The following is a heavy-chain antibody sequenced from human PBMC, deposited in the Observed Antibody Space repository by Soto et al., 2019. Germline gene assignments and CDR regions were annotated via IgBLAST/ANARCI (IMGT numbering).Heavy chain of an antibody. CDR1: GFTFSSYS. CDR2: ISSSSSYI. CDR3: ARDPVNYDYIWGRYRPGPIHY. J-gene: IGHJ4*02. D-gene: IGHD3-16*02. Sequence: GGSLRLSCAASGFTFSSYSMNWVRQAPGKGLEWVSSISSSSSYIYYADSVKGRFTISRDNAKNSLYLQMNSLRAEDTAVYYCARDPVNYDYIWGRYRPGPIHYSGQATLVTVSS. V-gene: IGHV3-21*01.